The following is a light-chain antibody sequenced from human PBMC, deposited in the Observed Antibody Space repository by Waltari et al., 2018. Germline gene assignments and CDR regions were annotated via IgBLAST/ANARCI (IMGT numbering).Light chain of an antibody. CDR2: DAS. Sequence: DIFLTQSPGTLSLSPGEGATLSCGASQSISRFLSWYQQKPGQAPRLLIYDASTRATGIPDRFSGSGSGTDFSLTISRLEPEDFAVYYCQKYGTLPATFGQGTKVEIK. V-gene: IGKV3-20*01. J-gene: IGKJ1*01. CDR3: QKYGTLPAT. CDR1: QSISRF.